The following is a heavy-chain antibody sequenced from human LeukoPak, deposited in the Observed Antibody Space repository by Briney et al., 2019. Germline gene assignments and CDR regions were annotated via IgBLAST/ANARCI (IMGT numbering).Heavy chain of an antibody. J-gene: IGHJ4*02. CDR2: ISSSSSYI. D-gene: IGHD3-10*01. CDR1: GFTFSSYS. CDR3: ARDYYGSGSPFDY. Sequence: GGSLRLSCAASGFTFSSYSMNWVRQAPVKGLEWVSSISSSSSYIYYADSVKGRFTISRDNAKNSLYLQMNSLRAEDTAVYYCARDYYGSGSPFDYWGQGTLVTVSS. V-gene: IGHV3-21*01.